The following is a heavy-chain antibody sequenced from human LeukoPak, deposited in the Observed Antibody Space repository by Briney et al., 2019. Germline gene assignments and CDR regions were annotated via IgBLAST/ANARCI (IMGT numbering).Heavy chain of an antibody. D-gene: IGHD2-2*02. CDR2: IYPGDSDT. J-gene: IGHJ4*02. CDR1: GYSFTSYW. Sequence: GESLKISCKGSGYSFTSYWIGWVRQMPGKGLEWTGIIYPGDSDTRYSPSFQGQVTISADKSISTAYLQWSSLKASDTAMYYCARSLQSECNTSCYSDYFDYWGQGTLVTVSS. CDR3: ARSLQSECNTSCYSDYFDY. V-gene: IGHV5-51*01.